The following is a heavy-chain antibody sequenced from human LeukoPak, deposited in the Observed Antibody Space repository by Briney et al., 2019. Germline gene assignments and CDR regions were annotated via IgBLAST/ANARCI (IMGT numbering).Heavy chain of an antibody. V-gene: IGHV3-23*01. CDR2: ISGSGGST. Sequence: GGSLRLSCAASGFTFSSYAMSWVRQAPGKGLEWVSAISGSGGSTYYADSVKGRFTISRDNSKNTLYLQMNSLRAEDTAVYYCARDPWCSSSWYACGAFDIWGQGTMVTVSS. D-gene: IGHD6-13*01. CDR1: GFTFSSYA. J-gene: IGHJ3*02. CDR3: ARDPWCSSSWYACGAFDI.